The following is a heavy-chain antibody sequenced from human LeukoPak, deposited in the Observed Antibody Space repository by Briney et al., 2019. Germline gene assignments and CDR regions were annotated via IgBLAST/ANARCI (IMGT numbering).Heavy chain of an antibody. CDR1: GGSISSSSYY. CDR3: ARSFLSIAAHKGYYMDV. J-gene: IGHJ6*03. D-gene: IGHD6-6*01. V-gene: IGHV4-61*05. Sequence: SETLSLTCTVSGGSISSSSYYWGWIRQPPGKGLEWIGYIYYSGSTNYNPSLKSRVTISVDTSKNQFSLKLSSVTAADTAVYYCARSFLSIAAHKGYYMDVWGKGTTVTVSS. CDR2: IYYSGST.